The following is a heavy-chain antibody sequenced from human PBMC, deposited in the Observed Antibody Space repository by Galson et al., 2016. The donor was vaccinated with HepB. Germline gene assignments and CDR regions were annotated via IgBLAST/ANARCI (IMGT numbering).Heavy chain of an antibody. CDR1: GGSINNSY. Sequence: ETLSLTCTVSGGSINNSYWTWIRQPPGKGLDFIGYIYYIGSTNYNPSLKSRATISVDTSKNQFSLKLTSVTAADTAVYYCARGFSSSWYYFDYWGQGTLVTVSS. CDR2: IYYIGST. J-gene: IGHJ4*02. D-gene: IGHD6-13*01. CDR3: ARGFSSSWYYFDY. V-gene: IGHV4-59*01.